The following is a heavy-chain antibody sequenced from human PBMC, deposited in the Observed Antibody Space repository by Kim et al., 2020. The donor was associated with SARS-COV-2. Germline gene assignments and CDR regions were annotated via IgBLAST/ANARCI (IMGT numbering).Heavy chain of an antibody. CDR3: ARAYYQTSIAAAGYYYYYGMDV. V-gene: IGHV4-34*01. D-gene: IGHD6-13*01. Sequence: SETLSLTCAVYGGSFSGYYWSWIRQPPGKGLEWIGEINHSGSTNYNPSLKSRVTISVDTSKNQFSLKLSSVTAADTAVYYCARAYYQTSIAAAGYYYYYGMDVWGQGTTVTVSS. J-gene: IGHJ6*02. CDR1: GGSFSGYY. CDR2: INHSGST.